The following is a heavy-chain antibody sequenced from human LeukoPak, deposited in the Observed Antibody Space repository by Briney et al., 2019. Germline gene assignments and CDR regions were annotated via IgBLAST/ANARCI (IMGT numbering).Heavy chain of an antibody. CDR2: INPKSGGT. CDR1: GYTFTDYY. J-gene: IGHJ5*01. D-gene: IGHD2-15*01. Sequence: ASVKVSFTPAGYTFTDYYIHSGRQAPGQGLEWMGWINPKSGGTNYAQKFQGRVTITRDTSISTASMELSSLRSNDTALYCCARSLRSCTKWVDSWGQGTLVTVSS. CDR3: ARSLRSCTKWVDS. V-gene: IGHV1-2*02.